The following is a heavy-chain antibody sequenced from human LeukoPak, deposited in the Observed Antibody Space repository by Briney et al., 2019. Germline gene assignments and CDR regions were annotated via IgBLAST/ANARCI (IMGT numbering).Heavy chain of an antibody. CDR1: GYTFTSYG. CDR3: ARELHEYYYGSGSGY. Sequence: ASVKVSCKASGYTFTSYGISWVRQAPGQGLEWMGWISAYNGNTNYAQKLQCRVTMTTDTSTSTAYMELRSLRSDDTAVYYCARELHEYYYGSGSGYWGQGTLVTVSS. V-gene: IGHV1-18*01. CDR2: ISAYNGNT. D-gene: IGHD3-10*01. J-gene: IGHJ4*02.